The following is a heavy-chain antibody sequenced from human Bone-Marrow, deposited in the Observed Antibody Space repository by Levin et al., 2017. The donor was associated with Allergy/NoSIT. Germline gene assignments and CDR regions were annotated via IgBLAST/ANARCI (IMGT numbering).Heavy chain of an antibody. D-gene: IGHD5-12*01. V-gene: IGHV3-30*18. J-gene: IGHJ4*02. CDR2: ISYDGSNK. CDR1: GFTFSSYG. Sequence: GESLKISCAASGFTFSSYGMHWVRQAPGKGLEWVAVISYDGSNKYYADSVKGRFTISRDNSKNTLYLQMNSLRAEDTAVYYCAKILPSARPRVATSSELDYWGQGTLVTVSS. CDR3: AKILPSARPRVATSSELDY.